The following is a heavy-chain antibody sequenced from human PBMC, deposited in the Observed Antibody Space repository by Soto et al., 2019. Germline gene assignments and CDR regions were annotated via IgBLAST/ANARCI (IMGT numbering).Heavy chain of an antibody. CDR2: IVPIFGTP. V-gene: IGHV1-69*01. J-gene: IGHJ3*02. CDR3: ARPTSGYYHDAFDI. CDR1: GGTFPSDT. D-gene: IGHD3-22*01. Sequence: QMQLMQSGSEVKKPGSSVKVSCKASGGTFPSDTISWVRQAPGQGLEWMGGIVPIFGTPNYAQKFQSRVTITADGSTNTAYMELSSLRSEDTAVYYCARPTSGYYHDAFDIWGQGTLVTVYS.